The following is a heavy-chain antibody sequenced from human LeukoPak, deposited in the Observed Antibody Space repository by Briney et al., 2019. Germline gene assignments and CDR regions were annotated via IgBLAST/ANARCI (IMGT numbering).Heavy chain of an antibody. CDR1: GLSVSSNY. V-gene: IGHV3-53*01. CDR3: ARGDYNWNDLDP. CDR2: IYSGGIT. J-gene: IGHJ5*02. Sequence: GGSLRLSCAASGLSVSSNYMSWVRQAPGKGLEWVSVIYSGGITYYADSVKGRCSISRDNSKNTVFLQINILRAEDTAVYYCARGDYNWNDLDPWGQGTLVTVSA. D-gene: IGHD1-1*01.